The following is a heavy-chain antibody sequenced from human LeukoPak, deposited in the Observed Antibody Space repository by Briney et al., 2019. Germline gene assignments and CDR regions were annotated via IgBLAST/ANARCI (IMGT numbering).Heavy chain of an antibody. D-gene: IGHD6-13*01. CDR3: ARDSSSWYYFDY. J-gene: IGHJ4*02. CDR2: ISYDGSNK. CDR1: GFTFSSYA. Sequence: GGSLRLSCAASGFTFSSYAMHWVRQAPGKGLEWVAVISYDGSNKYYADSVKGRFTISRDNSKNTLYLQMNNLRAEDTAVYYCARDSSSWYYFDYWGQGTLVTVSS. V-gene: IGHV3-30-3*01.